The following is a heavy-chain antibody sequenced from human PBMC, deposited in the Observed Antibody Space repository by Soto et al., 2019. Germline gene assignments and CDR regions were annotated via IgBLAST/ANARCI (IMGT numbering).Heavy chain of an antibody. V-gene: IGHV4-59*01. Sequence: TETLSLTCTVSGGSISSYYWSWIRQPPGKGLEWIGYIYYSGSTNYNPSLKSRVTISVDTSKNQFSLKLSSVTAADTAVYYCARGGSVYYYDSSGPHDYWGQGTLLTVSS. CDR1: GGSISSYY. CDR2: IYYSGST. J-gene: IGHJ4*02. CDR3: ARGGSVYYYDSSGPHDY. D-gene: IGHD3-22*01.